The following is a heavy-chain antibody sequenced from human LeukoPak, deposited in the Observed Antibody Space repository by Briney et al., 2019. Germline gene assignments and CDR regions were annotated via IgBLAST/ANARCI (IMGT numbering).Heavy chain of an antibody. CDR1: GYTFTSYA. V-gene: IGHV1-3*01. D-gene: IGHD6-19*01. Sequence: GASVKVSCKASGYTFTSYAMHWVRQAPGQRLEWMGWINAGNGNTKYSQKFQGRVTITRDTSASTAYMELSSLRSEDTAVYYCARGRVAGSLYYYYYGMDVWGQGTTVTVSS. CDR2: INAGNGNT. CDR3: ARGRVAGSLYYYYYGMDV. J-gene: IGHJ6*02.